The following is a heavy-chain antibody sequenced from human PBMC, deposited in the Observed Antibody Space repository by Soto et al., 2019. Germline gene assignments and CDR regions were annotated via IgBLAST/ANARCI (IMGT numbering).Heavy chain of an antibody. V-gene: IGHV1-69*13. Sequence: GASVKLSCKASGGTFSSFAISWVRQAPGQGLEWMARIIPIFDTANYAQKFQGRVTITADESTSTGYMELSSLRSEDTAVYYCVGYYYNTRGYYYDYWGQGTLVTVSS. CDR3: VGYYYNTRGYYYDY. J-gene: IGHJ4*02. CDR1: GGTFSSFA. D-gene: IGHD3-22*01. CDR2: IIPIFDTA.